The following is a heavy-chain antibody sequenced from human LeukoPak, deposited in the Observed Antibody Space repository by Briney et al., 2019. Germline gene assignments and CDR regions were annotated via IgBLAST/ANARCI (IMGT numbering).Heavy chain of an antibody. J-gene: IGHJ4*02. CDR1: GFTFSSYA. Sequence: PGGSLRLSCAASGFTFSSYAMSWVRQAPGKGLEWVSAISGSVGSTYYADSVKGRFTISRDNSKNTLYLQMNSLRAEDTAVYYCAKGKASTMVRGPRYFDYWGQGTLVTASS. D-gene: IGHD3-10*01. CDR3: AKGKASTMVRGPRYFDY. CDR2: ISGSVGST. V-gene: IGHV3-23*01.